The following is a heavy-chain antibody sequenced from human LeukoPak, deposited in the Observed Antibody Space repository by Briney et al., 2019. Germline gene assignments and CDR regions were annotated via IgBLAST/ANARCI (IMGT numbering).Heavy chain of an antibody. Sequence: SETLSLTCTVSGGSISSSSYYWGWIRQPPGKGLEWIGSIYYSGSTYYNPSLKSRVTISVDTSKNQFSLKLSSVTAADTAVYYCARDSLGDFWDHFDYWGQGTLVTVSS. CDR3: ARDSLGDFWDHFDY. CDR2: IYYSGST. CDR1: GGSISSSSYY. D-gene: IGHD3-3*01. V-gene: IGHV4-39*07. J-gene: IGHJ4*02.